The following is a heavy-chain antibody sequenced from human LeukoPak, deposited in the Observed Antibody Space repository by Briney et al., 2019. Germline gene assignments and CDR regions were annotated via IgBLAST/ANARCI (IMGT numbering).Heavy chain of an antibody. V-gene: IGHV3-53*01. CDR2: IYSGGST. CDR3: ASTTRGGTYYYYTDV. Sequence: PGGSLRLSCAASGFTVSSNYMTWVRQAPGKGLEWVSVIYSGGSTYYADSVKGRFTVSRDNSKNTLYLQMNSLRAEDTAVYYCASTTRGGTYYYYTDVWGKGTTVTISS. J-gene: IGHJ6*03. CDR1: GFTVSSNY. D-gene: IGHD1-1*01.